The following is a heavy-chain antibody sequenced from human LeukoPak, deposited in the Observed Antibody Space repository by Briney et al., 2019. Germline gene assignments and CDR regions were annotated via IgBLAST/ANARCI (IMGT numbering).Heavy chain of an antibody. J-gene: IGHJ4*02. CDR1: EFSVGSNY. CDR2: ISGSGGST. D-gene: IGHD6-13*01. CDR3: AKDDGSSWYDLDY. V-gene: IGHV3-23*01. Sequence: GGSLRLSCAASEFSVGSNYMTWVRQAPGKGLEWVSAISGSGGSTYYADSVKGRFTISRDNSKNTLYLQMNSLRAEDTAVYYCAKDDGSSWYDLDYWGQGTLVTVSS.